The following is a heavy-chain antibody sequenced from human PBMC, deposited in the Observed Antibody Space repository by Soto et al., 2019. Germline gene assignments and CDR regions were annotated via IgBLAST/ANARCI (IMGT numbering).Heavy chain of an antibody. V-gene: IGHV2-5*02. D-gene: IGHD1-1*01. CDR3: AHRLSGYNWNGGYFDY. CDR2: IYWDDDK. J-gene: IGHJ4*02. CDR1: GFSLTSRPMG. Sequence: QITLKESAPTRVKPTQTLTLICTFSGFSLTSRPMGVGWIRQPPGKALEWLAFIYWDDDKRYSPSLRSRLTITTDTPGKQVVLTMTHTDPVDTATYYCAHRLSGYNWNGGYFDYWGQGALVTVSS.